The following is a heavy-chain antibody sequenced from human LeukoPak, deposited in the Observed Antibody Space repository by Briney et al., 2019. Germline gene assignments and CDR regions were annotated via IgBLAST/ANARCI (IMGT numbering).Heavy chain of an antibody. V-gene: IGHV3-21*01. Sequence: GGSLRLSCAASGFTFSSYSMNWVRQAPGKGLEWVSSISSSSSYIYYADSVKGRFTISRDNVKNSLYLQMNSLRAEDTAVYYCARGLGYYYFDYWGQGTLVTVSS. CDR2: ISSSSSYI. CDR1: GFTFSSYS. D-gene: IGHD6-13*01. J-gene: IGHJ4*02. CDR3: ARGLGYYYFDY.